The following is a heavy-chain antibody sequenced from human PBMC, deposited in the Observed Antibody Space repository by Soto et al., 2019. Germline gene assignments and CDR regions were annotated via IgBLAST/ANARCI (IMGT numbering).Heavy chain of an antibody. CDR1: GFSFSGYY. J-gene: IGHJ3*02. CDR2: INHSGST. V-gene: IGHV4-34*01. D-gene: IGHD3-10*01. Sequence: PSETLSLTCTFSGFSFSGYYWSWIRQPPGKGLEWIGEINHSGSTNYNPSLKSRVTISVDTSKNQFSLKLSSVTAADTAVYYCARVWGGAFDIGGQGKMVTVSS. CDR3: ARVWGGAFDI.